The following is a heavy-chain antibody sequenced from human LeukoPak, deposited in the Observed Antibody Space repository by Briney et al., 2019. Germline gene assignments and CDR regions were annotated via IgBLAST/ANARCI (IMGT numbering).Heavy chain of an antibody. CDR3: ARVRYGELDV. CDR1: GFTFSSYA. Sequence: GGSLRLSCAASGFTFSSYAVSWVRQAPGKGLEWVSSMSGSGGSTYYADSVKGRFTISRDDSNNTLYLQMNSLRAEDTAVYYCARVRYGELDVWGQGTTVTVSS. CDR2: MSGSGGST. D-gene: IGHD4-17*01. J-gene: IGHJ6*02. V-gene: IGHV3-23*01.